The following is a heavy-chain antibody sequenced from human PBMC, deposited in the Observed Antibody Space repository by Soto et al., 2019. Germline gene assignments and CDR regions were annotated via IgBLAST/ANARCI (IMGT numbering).Heavy chain of an antibody. Sequence: PGGSLRLSCAASGFTFSSYWMHWVRQAPGKGLVWVSRINSDGSSTSYADSVKGRFTISRDNAKNTLYLQMNSLRAEDTAVYYCASPPQGGQPYFQHWGQGTLVTVSS. V-gene: IGHV3-74*01. D-gene: IGHD2-15*01. CDR1: GFTFSSYW. CDR2: INSDGSST. CDR3: ASPPQGGQPYFQH. J-gene: IGHJ1*01.